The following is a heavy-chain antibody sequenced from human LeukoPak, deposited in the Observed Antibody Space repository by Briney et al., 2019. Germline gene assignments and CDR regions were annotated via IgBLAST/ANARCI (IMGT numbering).Heavy chain of an antibody. V-gene: IGHV3-21*01. J-gene: IGHJ6*04. CDR1: GFTFSRHS. CDR3: AELGITMIGGV. D-gene: IGHD3-10*02. CDR2: ISSSSSYI. Sequence: PGGSLRLSCAASGFTFSRHSINWVRQAPGKGLEWVSSISSSSSYIYYADSVKGRSTISRDNAKNSLYLQMNSLRAEDTAVYYCAELGITMIGGVWGKGTTVTISS.